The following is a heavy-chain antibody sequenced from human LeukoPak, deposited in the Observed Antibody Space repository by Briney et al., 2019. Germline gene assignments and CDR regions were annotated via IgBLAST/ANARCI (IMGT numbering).Heavy chain of an antibody. CDR2: MSAYNGNT. D-gene: IGHD4-11*01. V-gene: IGHV1-18*01. CDR3: ARDPPHHYSNYPVDYYYYMDV. J-gene: IGHJ6*03. CDR1: GYTFTSYG. Sequence: ASVKVSCKASGYTFTSYGISWVRQAPGQGLQWMGWMSAYNGNTNYAQKLQGRVTMTTDTSTSTAYMELRSLRSDDTAVYYCARDPPHHYSNYPVDYYYYMDVWGKGTTVTVSS.